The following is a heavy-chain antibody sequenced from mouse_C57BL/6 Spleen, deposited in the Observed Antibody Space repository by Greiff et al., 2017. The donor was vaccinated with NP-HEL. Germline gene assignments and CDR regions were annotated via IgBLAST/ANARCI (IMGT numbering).Heavy chain of an antibody. D-gene: IGHD2-3*01. J-gene: IGHJ4*01. Sequence: DVHLVESGGDLVKPGGSLKLSCAASGFTFSSYGMSWVRQTPDKRLEWVATISSGGSYTYYPDSVKGRFTISRDNAKNTLYLQMSSLKSEDTAMYYCARHLTDGYYYAMDYWGQGTSVTVSS. CDR3: ARHLTDGYYYAMDY. V-gene: IGHV5-6*01. CDR2: ISSGGSYT. CDR1: GFTFSSYG.